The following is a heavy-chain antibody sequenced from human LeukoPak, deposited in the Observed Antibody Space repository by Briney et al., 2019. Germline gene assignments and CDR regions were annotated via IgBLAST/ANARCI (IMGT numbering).Heavy chain of an antibody. CDR1: GGSISSSSHF. J-gene: IGHJ5*02. CDR3: ARVVPAAIGWFDP. V-gene: IGHV4-39*01. Sequence: SETLSLTCTVSGGSISSSSHFWGWIRQPPGKGLDWIGNIYYSGSTYYNPSLKSRVTISVDTSKNQFSLKLSSVTAADTAVYYCARVVPAAIGWFDPWGQGTLVTVSS. D-gene: IGHD2-2*01. CDR2: IYYSGST.